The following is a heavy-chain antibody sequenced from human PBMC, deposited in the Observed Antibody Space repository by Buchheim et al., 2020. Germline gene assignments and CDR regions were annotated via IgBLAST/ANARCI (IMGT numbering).Heavy chain of an antibody. CDR1: GFTFSSHS. J-gene: IGHJ4*02. Sequence: EVQLMESGGGLVKPGGSLRLSCAASGFTFSSHSMNWVRQAPGKGLEWVSSISSSSSYIYYADSVKGRFTISRDNAKNSLYLQMNSLRAEDTAVYYCARNFTWDYYDSSGFTDYWGQGTL. CDR2: ISSSSSYI. V-gene: IGHV3-21*01. D-gene: IGHD3-22*01. CDR3: ARNFTWDYYDSSGFTDY.